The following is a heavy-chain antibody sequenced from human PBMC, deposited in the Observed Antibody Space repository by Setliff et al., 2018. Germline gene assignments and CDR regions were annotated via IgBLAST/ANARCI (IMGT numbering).Heavy chain of an antibody. CDR1: GYTFTSYA. CDR3: ARKIPPQYYYMDV. J-gene: IGHJ6*03. CDR2: INAGNGNT. Sequence: ASVKVSCKASGYTFTSYAIHWVRQAPGQRLEWMGWINAGNGNTKYSQEFQGRVTITRDTSTNTAYMELRSLTSDDTAVYYCARKIPPQYYYMDVWGKGTTVTVSS. V-gene: IGHV1-3*01.